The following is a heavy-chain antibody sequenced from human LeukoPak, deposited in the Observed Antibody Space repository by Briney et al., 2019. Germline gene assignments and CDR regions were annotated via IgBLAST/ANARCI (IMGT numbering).Heavy chain of an antibody. CDR1: GFTFSSYG. V-gene: IGHV3-30*18. CDR2: ISYDGSNK. J-gene: IGHJ4*02. Sequence: GRSLRLSCAASGFTFSSYGMHWVRQAPGKGLKWVAVISYDGSNKYYADSVKGRFTISRDNSKNTLYLQMNSLRAEDTAVYYCAKDLTFMTTVTTGYWGQGTLVTVSS. CDR3: AKDLTFMTTVTTGY. D-gene: IGHD4-11*01.